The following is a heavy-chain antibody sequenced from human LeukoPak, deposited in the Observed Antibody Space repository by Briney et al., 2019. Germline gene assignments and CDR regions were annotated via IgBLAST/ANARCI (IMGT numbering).Heavy chain of an antibody. Sequence: GGSLRLSCAASGSTFSSYSMNWVRQAPGKGLEWVSSISSSSSYIYYADSVKGRFTISRDNAKNSLYLQMNSLRAEDTAVYYCASAYYDYVWGSYRYTFDYWGQGTLVTVSS. V-gene: IGHV3-21*01. D-gene: IGHD3-16*02. CDR1: GSTFSSYS. CDR3: ASAYYDYVWGSYRYTFDY. J-gene: IGHJ4*02. CDR2: ISSSSSYI.